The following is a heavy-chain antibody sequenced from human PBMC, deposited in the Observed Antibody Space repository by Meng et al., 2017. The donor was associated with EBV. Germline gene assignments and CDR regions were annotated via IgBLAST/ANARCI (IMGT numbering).Heavy chain of an antibody. V-gene: IGHV1-69*01. D-gene: IGHD6-13*01. J-gene: IGHJ4*02. CDR1: GGTFSSYA. CDR3: ARGYRGSSWYLGY. Sequence: QVLRVHYGAEVKNTGSSVKVSCKASGGTFSSYAIRWVRQAPGQGLEWMGGIIPIFGTANYAQKFQGRVTITADESTSTAYMELSSLRSEDTAVYYCARGYRGSSWYLGYWGQGTLVTVSS. CDR2: IIPIFGTA.